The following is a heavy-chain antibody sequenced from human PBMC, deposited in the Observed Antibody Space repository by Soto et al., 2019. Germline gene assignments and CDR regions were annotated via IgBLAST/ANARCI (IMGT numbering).Heavy chain of an antibody. CDR3: ARAPYNWNSYYFDY. V-gene: IGHV3-30-3*01. Sequence: PGGSLRLSCAASGFTFSSYAMHWVRQAPGKGLEWVAVISYDGSNKYYADSVKGRFTISRDNSKNTLYLQMNSLRAEDTAVYYCARAPYNWNSYYFDYWGQGTLVTVSS. CDR1: GFTFSSYA. CDR2: ISYDGSNK. J-gene: IGHJ4*02. D-gene: IGHD1-7*01.